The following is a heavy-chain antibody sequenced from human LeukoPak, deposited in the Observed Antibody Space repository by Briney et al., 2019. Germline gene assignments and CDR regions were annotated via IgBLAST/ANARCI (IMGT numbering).Heavy chain of an antibody. D-gene: IGHD6-19*01. CDR3: ARLSSGSYIEDAFDI. J-gene: IGHJ3*02. CDR2: ISSSSSYI. Sequence: GGSLRLSCAASGFTFSSYSMNWVRQAPGKGLEWVSSISSSSSYIYYADSVKGRFTISRDNAKNSLYLQMNSLRAEDTAVYYCARLSSGSYIEDAFDIWGQGTMVTVSS. CDR1: GFTFSSYS. V-gene: IGHV3-21*03.